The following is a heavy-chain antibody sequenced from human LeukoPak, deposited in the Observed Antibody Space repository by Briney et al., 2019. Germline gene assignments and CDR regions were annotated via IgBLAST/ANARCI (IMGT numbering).Heavy chain of an antibody. CDR1: GGTFSSYA. CDR2: IIPIFGTA. Sequence: ASVKVSCKASGGTFSSYAISWVRQAPGQGLEWMGGIIPIFGTANYAQKFQGRVTITTDESTSTAYMELSSLRSEDTAVYYCARDREWPEDALDIWGQGTMVTVSS. CDR3: ARDREWPEDALDI. D-gene: IGHD2-8*01. V-gene: IGHV1-69*05. J-gene: IGHJ3*02.